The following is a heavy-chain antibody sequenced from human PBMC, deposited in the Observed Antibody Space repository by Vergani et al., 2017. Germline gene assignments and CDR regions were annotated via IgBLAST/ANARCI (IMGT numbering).Heavy chain of an antibody. V-gene: IGHV3-23*01. CDR3: AKVGYCSSTSCYTDDAFDI. CDR2: ISARYPST. CDR1: GFTFSACP. Sequence: EVQLLQSGGGVIQPGGSVRLSCAASGFTFSACPMTWVRQAPGKGLEWVSAISARYPSTYYADSVKGRFTISRDNSKNMLYLQMNSLRAEDTAVYYCAKVGYCSSTSCYTDDAFDIWGQGTMVTVSS. D-gene: IGHD2-2*02. J-gene: IGHJ3*02.